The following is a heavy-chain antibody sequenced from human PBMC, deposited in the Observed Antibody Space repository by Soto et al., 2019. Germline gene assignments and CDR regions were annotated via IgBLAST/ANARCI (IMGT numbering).Heavy chain of an antibody. D-gene: IGHD3-22*01. J-gene: IGHJ4*02. CDR3: ARGPTYYYDRSGYFVLDY. CDR1: GGSFSGYY. V-gene: IGHV4-34*02. CDR2: INHGGST. Sequence: QVQLQQWGAGLLKPSETLSLTCAVYGGSFSGYYWTWIRQPPGKDLEWIGEINHGGSTNYNPSLKSRVTISVDTSKNQFSLKLSSVTAADTAMYYCARGPTYYYDRSGYFVLDYWGQGTLVTVSS.